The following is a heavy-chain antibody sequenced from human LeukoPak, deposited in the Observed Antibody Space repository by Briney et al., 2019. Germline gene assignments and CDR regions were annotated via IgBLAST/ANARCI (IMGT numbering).Heavy chain of an antibody. V-gene: IGHV3-7*01. J-gene: IGHJ4*02. D-gene: IGHD2-15*01. CDR2: VKEDGTTK. CDR3: VSQEVVPH. CDR1: GFSFTNYW. Sequence: PPGGSLRLSCAASGFSFTNYWMSWLRQAPGKGLEWVANVKEDGTTKQYVDSVQGRFTISRDNAKKSLYLQMDSLRAEDTAVYYCVSQEVVPHWGQGTLVSVSS.